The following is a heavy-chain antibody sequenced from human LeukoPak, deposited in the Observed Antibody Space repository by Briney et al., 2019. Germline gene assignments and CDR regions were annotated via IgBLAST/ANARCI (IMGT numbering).Heavy chain of an antibody. J-gene: IGHJ3*02. Sequence: GRSLRLSCAASGFTFDDYAMHWVRQAPGKGLEWVSGISWNSGSIGYADSVKGRFTISRDNAKNSLYLQMNSLRAEDTALYNCAKAARDAADAFDIWGQGTMVTVSS. CDR2: ISWNSGSI. CDR3: AKAARDAADAFDI. V-gene: IGHV3-9*01. D-gene: IGHD5-24*01. CDR1: GFTFDDYA.